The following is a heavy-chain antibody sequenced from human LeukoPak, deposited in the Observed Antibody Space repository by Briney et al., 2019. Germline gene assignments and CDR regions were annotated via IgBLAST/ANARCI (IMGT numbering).Heavy chain of an antibody. J-gene: IGHJ3*01. CDR2: IGTGGHT. Sequence: PGGSLRLSCSASGFTFSNYDMHWVRQEKGKGLEWVPSIGTGGHTYYAPSVKGRFTNSRENAKNSLYLQMNSLRAGDTAIYYCTRGGLEAPCDVWGQGTMVAVSS. V-gene: IGHV3-13*01. D-gene: IGHD5-24*01. CDR3: TRGGLEAPCDV. CDR1: GFTFSNYD.